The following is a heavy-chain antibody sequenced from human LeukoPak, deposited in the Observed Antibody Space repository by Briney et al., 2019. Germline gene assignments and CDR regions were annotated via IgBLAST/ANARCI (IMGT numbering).Heavy chain of an antibody. D-gene: IGHD2-15*01. CDR2: INPSGGST. J-gene: IGHJ5*02. CDR3: AREGRLRNWFDP. V-gene: IGHV1-46*01. Sequence: ASVKVSCKASGYTFTSYYMHWVRQAPGQGLEWMGIINPSGGSTSYAQKFQGRVTMTRDTSASTVYMELSSLRSEDTAVYYCAREGRLRNWFDPWGQGTLVTVSS. CDR1: GYTFTSYY.